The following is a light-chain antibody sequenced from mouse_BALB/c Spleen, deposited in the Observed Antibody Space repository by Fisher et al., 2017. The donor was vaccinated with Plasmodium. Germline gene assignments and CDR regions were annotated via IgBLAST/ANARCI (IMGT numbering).Light chain of an antibody. CDR2: LVS. Sequence: VMTQTTLTLSVTIGQPASISCKSSQSLLDSDGKTYLNWLLRRPVQSPKRLISLVSKLDSGVPDRFTGSGSGTDFTLSINSVETEDFGMYFCQHSNSWPLTFGAGTKLELK. CDR3: QHSNSWPLT. V-gene: IGKV1-135*01. CDR1: QSLLDSDGKTY. J-gene: IGKJ5*01.